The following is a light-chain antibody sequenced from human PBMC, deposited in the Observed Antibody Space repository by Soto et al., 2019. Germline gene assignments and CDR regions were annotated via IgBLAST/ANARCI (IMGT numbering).Light chain of an antibody. J-gene: IGLJ1*01. CDR3: FSFTTPSPHV. CDR1: SSDIGAYDY. CDR2: EVN. Sequence: QSALTQPASLSGSPGQSITISCTGTSSDIGAYDYVSWFQQHPGKAPKLMISEVNNRPSGVSNRFSGSKSGNTAYLTISGLQVEEEAEYFFFSFTTPSPHVFGTGTKLTLL. V-gene: IGLV2-14*01.